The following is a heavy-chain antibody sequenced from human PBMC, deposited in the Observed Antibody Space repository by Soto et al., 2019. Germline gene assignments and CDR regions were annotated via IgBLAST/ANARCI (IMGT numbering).Heavy chain of an antibody. Sequence: QITLKESGPTLVKPTQTLTLTCTFSGFSLTTRPVGVGWIRQPPGQVLEWVALIYWDDDKRYNPSLKTRVTITKDTSKNQVVLTMTNMDPVDTATYYCAHRQLYNGAWNEGTFDYWGQGALVSVSS. CDR2: IYWDDDK. CDR3: AHRQLYNGAWNEGTFDY. D-gene: IGHD1-1*01. V-gene: IGHV2-5*02. J-gene: IGHJ4*02. CDR1: GFSLTTRPVG.